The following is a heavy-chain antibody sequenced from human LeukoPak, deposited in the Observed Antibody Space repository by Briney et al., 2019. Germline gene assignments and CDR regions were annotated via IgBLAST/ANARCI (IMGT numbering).Heavy chain of an antibody. V-gene: IGHV4-4*07. D-gene: IGHD3-22*01. CDR1: GGSISSYY. CDR2: IYTSGST. Sequence: PSETLSLTCTVSGGSISSYYWSWIRQPAGKGLEWIGRIYTSGSTNYNPSLKSRVTMSVDTSKNQFSLKLSSVTAADTAVYYCARDIDYYDSSGEAMWGQGTLVTVSS. CDR3: ARDIDYYDSSGEAM. J-gene: IGHJ4*02.